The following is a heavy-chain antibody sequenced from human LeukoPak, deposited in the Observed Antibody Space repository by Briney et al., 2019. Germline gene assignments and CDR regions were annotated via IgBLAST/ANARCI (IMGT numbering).Heavy chain of an antibody. CDR1: GFTFSSYG. CDR3: AKDRAYYDSTSPVDYFDY. J-gene: IGHJ4*02. V-gene: IGHV3-33*06. CDR2: IWYDGSNK. Sequence: GGSLRLSXAASGFTFSSYGMHWVRQAPGKGLEWVAVIWYDGSNKYYADSVKGRFTISRDNSKNTLYLQMNSLRAEDTAVYYCAKDRAYYDSTSPVDYFDYWGQGTLVTVSS. D-gene: IGHD3-22*01.